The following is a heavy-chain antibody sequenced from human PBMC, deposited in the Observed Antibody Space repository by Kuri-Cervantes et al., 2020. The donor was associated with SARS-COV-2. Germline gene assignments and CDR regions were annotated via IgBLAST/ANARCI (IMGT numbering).Heavy chain of an antibody. J-gene: IGHJ2*01. D-gene: IGHD3-22*01. Sequence: GGSLRLSCAASGLTFSNYWMSWVRQSPGKGLEWVANIKQDGSEKYYVDSVKGRFIISRDNAKNSLYLQMNSLRAEDTAVYYCARDLDGYYYARSGYYFGRAPPKHWHFDLWGRGTLVTVSS. CDR1: GLTFSNYW. V-gene: IGHV3-7*04. CDR2: IKQDGSEK. CDR3: ARDLDGYYYARSGYYFGRAPPKHWHFDL.